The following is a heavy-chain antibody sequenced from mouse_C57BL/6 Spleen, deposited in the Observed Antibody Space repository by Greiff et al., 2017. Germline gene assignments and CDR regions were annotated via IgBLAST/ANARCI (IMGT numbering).Heavy chain of an antibody. CDR1: GYTFTSYW. J-gene: IGHJ1*03. CDR3: ARHYGSSYLYWYFDV. Sequence: QVQLQQPGAELVMPGASVKLSCKASGYTFTSYWMHWVKQRPGQGLEWIGEIDPSDSYTNYNQKFKGKSTLTVDKSSSTAYMQLSSLTSEDSAVYYCARHYGSSYLYWYFDVWGTGTTVTVAS. D-gene: IGHD1-1*01. V-gene: IGHV1-69*01. CDR2: IDPSDSYT.